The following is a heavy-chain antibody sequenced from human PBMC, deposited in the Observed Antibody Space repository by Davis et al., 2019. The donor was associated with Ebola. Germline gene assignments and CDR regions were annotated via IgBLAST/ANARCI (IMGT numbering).Heavy chain of an antibody. CDR2: ISAYNGNT. Sequence: ASVKVSCKASGYTFTSYGISWVRQAPGQGLEWMGWISAYNGNTNYAQKLQGRVTMTTDTSTSTAYMELSSLRSEDTAVYYCARDHTYSSSWYYWFDPWGQGTLVTVSS. CDR1: GYTFTSYG. D-gene: IGHD6-13*01. V-gene: IGHV1-18*01. J-gene: IGHJ5*02. CDR3: ARDHTYSSSWYYWFDP.